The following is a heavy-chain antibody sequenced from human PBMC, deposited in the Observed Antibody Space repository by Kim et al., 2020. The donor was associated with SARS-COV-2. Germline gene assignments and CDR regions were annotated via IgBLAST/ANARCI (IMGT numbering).Heavy chain of an antibody. D-gene: IGHD3-10*01. Sequence: GGSLRLSCAASGFTFSSYAMSWVRQAPGKGLEWVSAISGSGGSTYYADSVKGRFTISRDNSKNTLYLQMNSLRAEDTAVYYCAKFGSLGDHGWFGELRGDWYFDLWGRGTLVTVSS. CDR2: ISGSGGST. CDR1: GFTFSSYA. CDR3: AKFGSLGDHGWFGELRGDWYFDL. V-gene: IGHV3-23*01. J-gene: IGHJ2*01.